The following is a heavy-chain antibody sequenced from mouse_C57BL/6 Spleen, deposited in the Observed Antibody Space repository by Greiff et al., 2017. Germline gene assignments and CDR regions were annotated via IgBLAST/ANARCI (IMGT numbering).Heavy chain of an antibody. CDR1: GYAFSSSW. V-gene: IGHV1-82*01. Sequence: QVQLQQSGPELVKPGASVKISCKASGYAFSSSWMNWVKQRPGKGLEWIGRIYPGDGDTNYNGKFKGKATLTADKSSSTAYMQLSSLTSEDSAVYFCAREDRGTLYFFDYWGQGTTLTVSS. CDR2: IYPGDGDT. CDR3: AREDRGTLYFFDY. D-gene: IGHD5-1*01. J-gene: IGHJ2*01.